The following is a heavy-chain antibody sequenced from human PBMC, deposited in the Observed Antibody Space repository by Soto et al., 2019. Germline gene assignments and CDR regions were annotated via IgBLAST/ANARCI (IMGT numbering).Heavy chain of an antibody. CDR1: GFTVSSNY. V-gene: IGHV3-66*01. CDR2: IYSGGST. J-gene: IGHJ5*02. CDR3: ARDGSGYFWFDP. D-gene: IGHD3-22*01. Sequence: EVQLVESGGGLVQPGGSLRLSCAASGFTVSSNYMSWVRQAPGKGLEWVSVIYSGGSTYYADSVKGRFTISRDNSKNTLYLQMNSLRAEATAVYYCARDGSGYFWFDPWGQGTLVTVSS.